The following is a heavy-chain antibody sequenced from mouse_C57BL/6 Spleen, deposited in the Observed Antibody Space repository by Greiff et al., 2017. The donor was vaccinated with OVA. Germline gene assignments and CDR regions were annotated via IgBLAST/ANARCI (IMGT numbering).Heavy chain of an antibody. CDR3: ARKREGDYAMDY. V-gene: IGHV1-52*01. J-gene: IGHJ4*01. Sequence: VQLQQPGAELVRPGSSVKLSCKASGYTFTSSWMHWVKQRPIQGLEWIGNIDPSDSETHYNQKFKDKATLTVDKSSSTAYMQLSSLTSEDSAVYYCARKREGDYAMDYWGQGTSVTVSS. CDR2: IDPSDSET. CDR1: GYTFTSSW.